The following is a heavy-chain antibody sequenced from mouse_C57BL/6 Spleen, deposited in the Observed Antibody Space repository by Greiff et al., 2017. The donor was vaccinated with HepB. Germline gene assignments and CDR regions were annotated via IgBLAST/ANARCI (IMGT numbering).Heavy chain of an antibody. CDR1: GYTFTSYW. J-gene: IGHJ2*01. V-gene: IGHV1-64*01. D-gene: IGHD2-4*01. Sequence: VQLQQSGAELVKPGASVKLSCKASGYTFTSYWMHWVKQRPGQGLEWIGMIHPNSGSTNYNEKFKSKATLTVDKSSSTAYMQLSSLTSEDSAVYYCARRHDYGNFDYWGQGTTLTVSS. CDR3: ARRHDYGNFDY. CDR2: IHPNSGST.